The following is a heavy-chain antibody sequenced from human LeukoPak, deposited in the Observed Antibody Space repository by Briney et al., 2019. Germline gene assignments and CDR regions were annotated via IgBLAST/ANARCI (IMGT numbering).Heavy chain of an antibody. D-gene: IGHD3-22*01. Sequence: GRSLRLSCAASGFTFDDYAMHWVRQAPGKGLEWVSGISWNSGSIGYADSVEGRFTISRDNAKNSLYLQMNSLRAEDTALYYCAKDPYYYDSSGYLDYWGQGTLVTVSS. CDR1: GFTFDDYA. V-gene: IGHV3-9*01. CDR3: AKDPYYYDSSGYLDY. J-gene: IGHJ4*02. CDR2: ISWNSGSI.